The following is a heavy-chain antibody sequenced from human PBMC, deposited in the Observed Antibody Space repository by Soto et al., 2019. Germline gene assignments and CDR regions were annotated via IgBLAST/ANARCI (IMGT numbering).Heavy chain of an antibody. CDR3: ARSEGYCSGGNCYYYYGMDV. CDR1: GFTFSSYG. J-gene: IGHJ6*02. Sequence: TGGSLRLSCAASGFTFSSYGMHWVRQAPGKGLEWVAVIWYDGSNKYYADSVKGRFTISRDNSKNTLYLQMNSLRAEDTAVYYCARSEGYCSGGNCYYYYGMDVWGQGTTVTVSS. D-gene: IGHD2-15*01. CDR2: IWYDGSNK. V-gene: IGHV3-33*01.